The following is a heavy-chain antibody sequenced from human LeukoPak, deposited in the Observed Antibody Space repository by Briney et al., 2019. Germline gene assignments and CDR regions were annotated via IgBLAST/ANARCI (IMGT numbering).Heavy chain of an antibody. CDR2: INYRGST. J-gene: IGHJ4*02. D-gene: IGHD6-6*01. CDR3: AREGSSSSGLDY. CDR1: NASISSNTYY. Sequence: SETLSLTCTVSNASISSNTYYRAWIRQPPGKGLEYIGSINYRGSTYYNPSLKSRVTLSVDTSKNQFSLKLSSVTAADTAVYYCAREGSSSSGLDYWGQGTLVTVSS. V-gene: IGHV4-39*07.